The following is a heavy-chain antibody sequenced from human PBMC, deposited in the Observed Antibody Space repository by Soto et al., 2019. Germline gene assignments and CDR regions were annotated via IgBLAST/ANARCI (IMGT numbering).Heavy chain of an antibody. Sequence: PSETLSLTCAVYGGSFSDYYWSWIRQPPGKGLEWIGEINHSGSTKYNPSLTSRATISVDTSKNQFSLKLSSVTAADTAVYYCATQGVLQQIFHYWGLGNLVTVSS. J-gene: IGHJ4*02. CDR3: ATQGVLQQIFHY. CDR2: INHSGST. CDR1: GGSFSDYY. D-gene: IGHD6-13*01. V-gene: IGHV4-34*01.